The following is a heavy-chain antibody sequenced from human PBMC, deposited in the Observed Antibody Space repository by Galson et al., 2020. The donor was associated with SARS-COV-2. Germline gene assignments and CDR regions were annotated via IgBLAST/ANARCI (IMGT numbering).Heavy chain of an antibody. CDR1: GYTLTELS. CDR3: ATGPPVAGSDNWFDP. V-gene: IGHV1-24*01. J-gene: IGHJ5*02. D-gene: IGHD6-19*01. CDR2: FDPEDGET. Sequence: GASLKISCKVSGYTLTELSMHWVRQAPGKGLEWMGGFDPEDGETIYAQKFQGRVTMTEDTSTDTAYMELSSLRSEDTAVYYCATGPPVAGSDNWFDPWGQGTLVTVSS.